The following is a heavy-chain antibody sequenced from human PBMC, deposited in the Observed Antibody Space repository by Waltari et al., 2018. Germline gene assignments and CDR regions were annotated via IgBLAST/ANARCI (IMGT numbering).Heavy chain of an antibody. CDR3: ARARFPGAFDI. CDR2: IYTSGST. J-gene: IGHJ3*02. Sequence: QVQLQESGPGLVKPSQTLSLTCPVSGGSISSGSYYWSWIRQPAGKGLEWIGYIYTSGSTNYNPSLKSRVTISVDTSKNQFSLKLSSVTAADTAVYYCARARFPGAFDIWGQGTMVTVSS. V-gene: IGHV4-61*09. CDR1: GGSISSGSYY. D-gene: IGHD3-16*01.